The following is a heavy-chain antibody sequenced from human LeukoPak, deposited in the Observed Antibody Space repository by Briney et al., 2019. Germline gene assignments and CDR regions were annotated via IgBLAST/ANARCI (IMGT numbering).Heavy chain of an antibody. CDR1: GCTFTNYA. CDR2: INTNTGNP. Sequence: WASVKVSCKASGCTFTNYAMNWVRQAPGQGLEWMGWINTNTGNPTYAQGFTGRFVFSLDTSVSTAYLQISSLKAEDTAVYYCARSGGSGSYYARYYYYYMDVWGKGTTVTVSS. V-gene: IGHV7-4-1*02. D-gene: IGHD3-10*01. CDR3: ARSGGSGSYYARYYYYYMDV. J-gene: IGHJ6*03.